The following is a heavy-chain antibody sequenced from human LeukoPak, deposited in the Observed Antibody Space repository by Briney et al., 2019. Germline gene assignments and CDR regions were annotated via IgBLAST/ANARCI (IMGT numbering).Heavy chain of an antibody. CDR2: ISSSGSSM. CDR1: GFTFSSYE. Sequence: PGGSLRLSCAASGFTFSSYEMNWVRQAPGKGLEWVSYISSSGSSMYYADSVKGRFTISRDNAKNSVYLQMNSLRAEDTAVYYCARTNSLDYWGQGTLVTVSS. V-gene: IGHV3-48*03. CDR3: ARTNSLDY. J-gene: IGHJ4*02.